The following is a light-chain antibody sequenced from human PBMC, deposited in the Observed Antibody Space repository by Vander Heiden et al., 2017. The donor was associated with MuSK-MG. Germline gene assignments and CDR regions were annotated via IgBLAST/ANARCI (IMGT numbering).Light chain of an antibody. Sequence: DIQMTQSPSSLSASVGDRVTITCRASQSISRYLNWYQHKPGKAPKLLIYAASSLQSGVPSRFSGGGSGTDFTLTINSLQPEDFATYYCQHNYSPPLAFGGGTKVEIK. CDR2: AAS. J-gene: IGKJ4*01. CDR3: QHNYSPPLA. CDR1: QSISRY. V-gene: IGKV1-39*01.